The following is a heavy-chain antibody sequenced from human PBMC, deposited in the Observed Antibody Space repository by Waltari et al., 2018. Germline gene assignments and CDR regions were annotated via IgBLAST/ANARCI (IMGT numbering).Heavy chain of an antibody. CDR2: INAGNGNT. CDR3: ARPVVPAGKYFQH. CDR1: GYTFPSYA. J-gene: IGHJ1*01. V-gene: IGHV1-3*01. D-gene: IGHD2-2*01. Sequence: QVQLVQSGAEVKKPGASVKVSCKASGYTFPSYALPLARQAPGQRLEWMGWINAGNGNTKYSQKFQGRVTITRDTSASTAYMELSSLRSEDTAVYYCARPVVPAGKYFQHWGQGTLVTVSS.